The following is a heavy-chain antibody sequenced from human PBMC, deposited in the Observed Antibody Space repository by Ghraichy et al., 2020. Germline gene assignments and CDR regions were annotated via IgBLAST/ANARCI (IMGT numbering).Heavy chain of an antibody. Sequence: SVKVSCKASGGTFSSYAISWVRQAPGQGLEWMGGIIPIFGTANYAQKFLGRVTITADESTSTAYMELSSLRSEDTAVYYCAREGSAYCGGDCYDNYYFDYWGQGTLVTVSS. V-gene: IGHV1-69*13. CDR1: GGTFSSYA. CDR2: IIPIFGTA. D-gene: IGHD2-21*01. J-gene: IGHJ4*02. CDR3: AREGSAYCGGDCYDNYYFDY.